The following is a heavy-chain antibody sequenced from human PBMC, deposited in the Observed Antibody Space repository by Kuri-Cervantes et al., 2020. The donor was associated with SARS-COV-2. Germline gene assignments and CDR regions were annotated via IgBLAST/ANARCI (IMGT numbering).Heavy chain of an antibody. CDR3: AKDRATRIAAAGTPFDY. D-gene: IGHD6-13*01. Sequence: GESLKISCAASGFTFSSYAMSWVRQAPGKGLEWVSAISGSGGSTYYADSVKGRFTISRDNSKNTLYLQMNSLRAEDTAVYYCAKDRATRIAAAGTPFDYWGKGTLVTVSS. CDR1: GFTFSSYA. J-gene: IGHJ4*02. CDR2: ISGSGGST. V-gene: IGHV3-23*01.